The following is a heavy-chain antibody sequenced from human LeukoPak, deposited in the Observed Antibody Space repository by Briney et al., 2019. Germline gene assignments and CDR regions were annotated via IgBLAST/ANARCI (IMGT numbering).Heavy chain of an antibody. CDR2: ISWDSGSI. V-gene: IGHV3-9*03. J-gene: IGHJ3*02. D-gene: IGHD6-13*01. CDR3: AKGVYSNSWFAFDI. Sequence: GGSLRLSCAASGFTFDDYAMRWVRQAPGKGLEWVSGISWDSGSIGYADSVKGRFTISRDNAKNSLYLQMNSLRAEDMALYYCAKGVYSNSWFAFDIWGQGTMVTVSS. CDR1: GFTFDDYA.